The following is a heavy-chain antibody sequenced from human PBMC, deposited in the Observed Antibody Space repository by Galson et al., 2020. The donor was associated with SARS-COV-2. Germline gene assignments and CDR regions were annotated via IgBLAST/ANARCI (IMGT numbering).Heavy chain of an antibody. CDR2: ISHGGDVP. Sequence: GESLKISCAVSGFTFTSHAMHWVRQAPGKGLEWVSAISHGGDVPYYSDSVRGRFTISRDNSKDTLYLQMDSLTDEDTAIYYCASEPGGWSYYHYWGLGTLVTVSS. CDR1: GFTFTSHA. J-gene: IGHJ4*02. V-gene: IGHV3-23*01. D-gene: IGHD2-15*01. CDR3: ASEPGGWSYYHY.